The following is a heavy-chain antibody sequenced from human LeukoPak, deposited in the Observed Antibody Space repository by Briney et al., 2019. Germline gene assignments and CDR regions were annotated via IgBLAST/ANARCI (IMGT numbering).Heavy chain of an antibody. Sequence: SETLSLTCTVSGGSLNSYFGHWIRRPPGQRLQWIGYMSNTGITKYNPALKSRVTISADASKNQFSLVLNSVTSADTSVYYCAKASVSTAVLFDSWGQGTLVAVSS. V-gene: IGHV4-59*01. CDR1: GGSLNSYF. D-gene: IGHD5/OR15-5a*01. J-gene: IGHJ4*02. CDR3: AKASVSTAVLFDS. CDR2: MSNTGIT.